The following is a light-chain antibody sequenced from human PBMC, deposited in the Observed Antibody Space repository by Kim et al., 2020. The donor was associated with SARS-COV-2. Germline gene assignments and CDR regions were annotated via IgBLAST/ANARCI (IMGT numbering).Light chain of an antibody. CDR3: QHYDNYSQT. V-gene: IGKV1-5*01. J-gene: IGKJ1*01. CDR1: QRISNS. CDR2: EAS. Sequence: DIQMTQSPSTLSASVGDRVTITCRASQRISNSLAWYQQRPGKAPTLLIYEASSLESGVPSRFSGTGSGTEFTLTISSLQPDDFATYYCQHYDNYSQTFGPGTTVDIK.